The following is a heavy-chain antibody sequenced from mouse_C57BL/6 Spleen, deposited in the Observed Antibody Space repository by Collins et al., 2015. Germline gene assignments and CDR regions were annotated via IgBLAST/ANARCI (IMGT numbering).Heavy chain of an antibody. D-gene: IGHD2-3*01. CDR2: IWGDGST. CDR3: AKEGWLLRAMDY. J-gene: IGHJ4*01. Sequence: QVQLKESGPGLVAPSQSLSITCTVSGFSLTSYGVSWVRQPPGKGLEWLGVIWGDGSTNYHSALISRLSISKDNSKSQVFLKLSSLQTDDTATYYCAKEGWLLRAMDYWGQGTSVTVSS. CDR1: GFSLTSYG. V-gene: IGHV2-3*01.